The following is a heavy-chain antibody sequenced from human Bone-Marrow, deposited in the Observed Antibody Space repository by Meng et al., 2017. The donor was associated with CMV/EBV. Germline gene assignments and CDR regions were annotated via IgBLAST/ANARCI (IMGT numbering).Heavy chain of an antibody. J-gene: IGHJ1*01. CDR3: ARPWGY. CDR1: GFTFSSYE. Sequence: GESLKISCAASGFTFSSYEMNWVRQAPGKGLEWVSYISGSGSDSTIYYADSVKGRFTISRDNAKNSLYLQMNSLRVEDTAVYYCARPWGYWGQGTLVTVSS. D-gene: IGHD7-27*01. CDR2: ISGSGSDSTI. V-gene: IGHV3-48*03.